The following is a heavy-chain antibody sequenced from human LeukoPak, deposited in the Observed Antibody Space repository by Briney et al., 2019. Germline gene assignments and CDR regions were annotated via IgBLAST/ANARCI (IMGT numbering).Heavy chain of an antibody. CDR3: ASSRGSYPYYFYT. Sequence: ATVKVSCKVSSHTFTRYGISWVPQPPGQALEWMGWLSAYNGNTNYAQKLQGRVTMTTDTSTSTAYMELRSTRSGVTAVYYWASSRGSYPYYFYTSGQGTLVTVSS. CDR2: LSAYNGNT. J-gene: IGHJ4*02. V-gene: IGHV1-18*01. D-gene: IGHD1-26*01. CDR1: SHTFTRYG.